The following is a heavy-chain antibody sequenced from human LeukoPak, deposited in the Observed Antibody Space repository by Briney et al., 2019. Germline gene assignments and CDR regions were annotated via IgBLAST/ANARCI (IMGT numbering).Heavy chain of an antibody. Sequence: GGSLRLSCAASGFTFSSYAMHWVRQAPGKGLEWVSYISSSSSTIYYADSVKGRFTISRDNAKNSLYLQMNSLRAEDTAVYYCARDHPLITMARESAEYFQHWGQGTLVTVSS. D-gene: IGHD3-10*01. V-gene: IGHV3-48*04. CDR2: ISSSSSTI. CDR1: GFTFSSYA. J-gene: IGHJ1*01. CDR3: ARDHPLITMARESAEYFQH.